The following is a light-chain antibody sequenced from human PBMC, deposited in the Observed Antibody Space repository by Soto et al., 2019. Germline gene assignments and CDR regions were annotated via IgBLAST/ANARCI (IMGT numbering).Light chain of an antibody. CDR2: AAS. Sequence: IQMTQSPSSLSASVGDRLNITCRASQTIDNFLNWYQQQPGQAPKLLVYAASSLHSGVPSRFSGSGSGTDFTLTISNLQPEDFVTYYCHQTYTVLWTFGQGTRVEIK. CDR3: HQTYTVLWT. CDR1: QTIDNF. V-gene: IGKV1-39*01. J-gene: IGKJ1*01.